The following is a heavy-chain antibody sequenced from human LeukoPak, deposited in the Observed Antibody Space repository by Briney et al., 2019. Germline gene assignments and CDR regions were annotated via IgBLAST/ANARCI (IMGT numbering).Heavy chain of an antibody. CDR1: GYTFTGYY. Sequence: GASVKVSCKASGYTFTGYYMHWVRQAPGQGLEWIGWINPNSGGTNYAQKFQGRVTMTRDTSISAAYMELSRLRSDDTAVYYCARGPYYYGSGSYYLGPNFDYWGQGTLVTVSS. J-gene: IGHJ4*02. CDR3: ARGPYYYGSGSYYLGPNFDY. V-gene: IGHV1-2*02. CDR2: INPNSGGT. D-gene: IGHD3-10*01.